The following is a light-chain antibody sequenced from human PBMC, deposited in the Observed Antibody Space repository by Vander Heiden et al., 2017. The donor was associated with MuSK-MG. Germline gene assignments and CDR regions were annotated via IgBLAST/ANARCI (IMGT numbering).Light chain of an antibody. CDR2: GNS. CDR3: QSYDSSLSGVV. V-gene: IGLV1-40*01. CDR1: SSNIGAGYD. J-gene: IGLJ2*01. Sequence: QSVLTQPPSVSGAPGQRVTISCTGSSSNIGAGYDVHWYQQLPGTAPKLLIYGNSNRPSGVPDRFSGSKSGTSASLAITGLQAEDEADYYCQSYDSSLSGVVFVGGTKLTVL.